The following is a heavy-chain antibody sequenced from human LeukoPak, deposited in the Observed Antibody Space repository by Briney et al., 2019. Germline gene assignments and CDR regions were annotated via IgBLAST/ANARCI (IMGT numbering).Heavy chain of an antibody. D-gene: IGHD6-19*01. CDR3: TKNIRIAVAGRDAFDI. CDR2: IWYDGASK. V-gene: IGHV3-33*06. Sequence: GGSLRLSCAASGFSLSAYGVHWVRQAPGKGLEWVAVIWYDGASKDYADSVKGRFTFSRDNSKNTLYLQMNNLRAEDTAIYYCTKNIRIAVAGRDAFDIWGQGTMLIVSS. J-gene: IGHJ3*02. CDR1: GFSLSAYG.